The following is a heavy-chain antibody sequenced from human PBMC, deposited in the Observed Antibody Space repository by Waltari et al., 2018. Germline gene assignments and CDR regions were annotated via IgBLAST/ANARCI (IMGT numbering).Heavy chain of an antibody. Sequence: EVQLVESGGGLVQPGGSLRLSCAASGFPFSSYAMSWVRQAPGKGLEGVSAISGSGGSTYYADSVKGRFTISRDNSKNTLYLQMNSLRAEDTAVYYCAKWGSPYYYYYYGMDVWGQGTTVTVSS. CDR1: GFPFSSYA. CDR2: ISGSGGST. D-gene: IGHD7-27*01. CDR3: AKWGSPYYYYYYGMDV. V-gene: IGHV3-23*04. J-gene: IGHJ6*02.